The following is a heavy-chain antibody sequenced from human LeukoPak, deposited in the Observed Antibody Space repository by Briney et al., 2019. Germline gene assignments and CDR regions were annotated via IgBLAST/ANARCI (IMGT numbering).Heavy chain of an antibody. D-gene: IGHD2-15*01. V-gene: IGHV3-30*18. CDR1: GFTFSSYG. CDR2: ISYDGSNK. Sequence: GRSLRLSCAASGFTFSSYGMHWVRQAPGKGLEWVAVISYDGSNKYYADSVKGRFTISRDNSKNTLYLQMNSLRAEDTAVYYCGKEMGRGGGFDYGAQEPLATVPS. J-gene: IGHJ4*02. CDR3: GKEMGRGGGFDY.